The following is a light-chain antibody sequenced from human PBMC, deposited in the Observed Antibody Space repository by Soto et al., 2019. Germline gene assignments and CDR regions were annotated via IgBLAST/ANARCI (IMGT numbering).Light chain of an antibody. CDR3: QQYNNWPMYT. CDR1: QSVSSN. CDR2: DAS. J-gene: IGKJ2*01. V-gene: IGKV3-15*01. Sequence: EIVMTQSPATLSVSPGETATLSCRASQSVSSNLAWYQQKPGQAPRLLIYDASTRATGIPARFSGSGSGTEFTLTISSLQSEDFAVYYCQQYNNWPMYTLGQGTKLEIK.